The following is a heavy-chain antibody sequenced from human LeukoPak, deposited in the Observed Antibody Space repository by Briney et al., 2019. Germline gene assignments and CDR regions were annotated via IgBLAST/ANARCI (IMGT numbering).Heavy chain of an antibody. J-gene: IGHJ6*02. V-gene: IGHV1-69*04. CDR3: ARGRGASSSRRAQYYYYGMDV. Sequence: SVKVSCKASGGTFSSYAISWVRQAPGQGLEWMGRIIPILGIANYAQKFQGRVTITADKSTSTAYMELSSLRSEDTAVYYCARGRGASSSRRAQYYYYGMDVWGQGPTVTVSS. D-gene: IGHD6-13*01. CDR1: GGTFSSYA. CDR2: IIPILGIA.